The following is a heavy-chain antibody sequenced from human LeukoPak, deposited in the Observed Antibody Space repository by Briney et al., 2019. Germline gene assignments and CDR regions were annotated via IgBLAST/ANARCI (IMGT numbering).Heavy chain of an antibody. CDR1: GGTFSSYA. V-gene: IGHV1-69*05. Sequence: ASVKVSCKASGGTFSSYAISWVRQAPGQGLEWMGGIIPIFGTANYAQKFQGRVTITTDESTSTAYMELSSLRSEDTAVYYCARALRATNNYYYYYMDVRGKGTTVTVSS. J-gene: IGHJ6*03. CDR2: IIPIFGTA. D-gene: IGHD5-24*01. CDR3: ARALRATNNYYYYYMDV.